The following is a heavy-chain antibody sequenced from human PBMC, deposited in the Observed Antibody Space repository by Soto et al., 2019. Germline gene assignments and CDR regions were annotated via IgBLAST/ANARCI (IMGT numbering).Heavy chain of an antibody. J-gene: IGHJ4*02. V-gene: IGHV3-74*01. Sequence: PGGSLRLSCAASGFTFSSYWMHWVRQAPGKGLVWVSRINSDGSSTSSADSVKGRFTISRDNAKNTLYLQMNSLRAEDTAVYYCARGPRYCSGGSCYWPPDYWGQGTLVTVSS. CDR1: GFTFSSYW. CDR2: INSDGSST. D-gene: IGHD2-15*01. CDR3: ARGPRYCSGGSCYWPPDY.